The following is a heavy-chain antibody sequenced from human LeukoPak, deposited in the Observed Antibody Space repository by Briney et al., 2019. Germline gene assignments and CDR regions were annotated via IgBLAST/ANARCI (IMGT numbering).Heavy chain of an antibody. J-gene: IGHJ4*02. Sequence: ASVKVSCKASGYTFSSYDINWVRQATGQGLEWMGYKNPNSGNTGYSQKIQGRVTITSDTSTSTAYMELRDLRSEDTAVYYCAREGFDYWGQGTLVTASS. CDR1: GYTFSSYD. CDR3: AREGFDY. V-gene: IGHV1-8*03. CDR2: KNPNSGNT.